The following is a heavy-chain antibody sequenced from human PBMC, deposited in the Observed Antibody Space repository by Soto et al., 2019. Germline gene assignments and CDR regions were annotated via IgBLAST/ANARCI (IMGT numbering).Heavy chain of an antibody. J-gene: IGHJ4*02. CDR3: AKDLYYYGSGSYFDY. CDR1: GFTFSSYA. CDR2: ISGSGGST. Sequence: PVGSLRLSCAASGFTFSSYAMSWVRQAPGKGLEWVSAISGSGGSTYYADSVKGRFTISRDNSKNTLYLQMNSLRAEDTAVYYCAKDLYYYGSGSYFDYWGQGTLVTVSS. D-gene: IGHD3-10*01. V-gene: IGHV3-23*01.